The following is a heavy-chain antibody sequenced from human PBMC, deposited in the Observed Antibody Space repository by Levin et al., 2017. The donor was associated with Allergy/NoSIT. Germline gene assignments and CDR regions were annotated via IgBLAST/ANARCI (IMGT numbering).Heavy chain of an antibody. CDR3: VRMNWGTGPFDY. Sequence: TGGSLRLSCAASGFTFSAYWMSWVRQAPGKGLEWVANIKQDGSERNYVDSVKGRFTISRDKAKTSVHLQMNSLRAEDTAVYYCVRMNWGTGPFDYWGQGTLVTVSS. J-gene: IGHJ4*02. V-gene: IGHV3-7*04. CDR2: IKQDGSER. D-gene: IGHD7-27*01. CDR1: GFTFSAYW.